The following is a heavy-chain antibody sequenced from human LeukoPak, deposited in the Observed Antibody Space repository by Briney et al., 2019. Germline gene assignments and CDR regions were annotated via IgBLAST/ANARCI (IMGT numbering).Heavy chain of an antibody. Sequence: SETLSLTCAVSGGSISSNAYSWSWIRQPPGKGLEWIGYIYQSGNTYYNPPLKSRVTISIGRSKNQFSLNLSSVTAAGTAVYYCARVGNWFGPWGQGTLVTVSS. CDR2: IYQSGNT. CDR3: ARVGNWFGP. CDR1: GGSISSNAYS. V-gene: IGHV4-30-2*01. D-gene: IGHD1-26*01. J-gene: IGHJ5*01.